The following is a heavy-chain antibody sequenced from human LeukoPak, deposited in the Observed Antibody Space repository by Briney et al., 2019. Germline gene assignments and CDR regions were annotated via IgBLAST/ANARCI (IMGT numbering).Heavy chain of an antibody. V-gene: IGHV4-30-2*01. D-gene: IGHD4-17*01. Sequence: PSQTLSLTCTVSGSSLSSGGYYWSWIRQPPGKGLEWIGYIYHSGSTYYKPSLKSRVTISVDTSKNQFSLKLSSVTAADTAVYYCAKVYGDYASFDYWGQGTLVTVSS. J-gene: IGHJ4*02. CDR2: IYHSGST. CDR1: GSSLSSGGYY. CDR3: AKVYGDYASFDY.